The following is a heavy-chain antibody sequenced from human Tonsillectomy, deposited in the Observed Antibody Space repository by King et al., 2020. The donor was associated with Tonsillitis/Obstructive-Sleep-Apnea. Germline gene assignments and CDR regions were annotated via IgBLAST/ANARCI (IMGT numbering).Heavy chain of an antibody. Sequence: EVQLVESGGGLVKPGGSLRLSCAASGFTFSSYSMNWVRQAPGKGLEWVSSISTSGSYIYYADSVKGRFTISRDNAKNSLNLQMNSLRAEDTAVYYCARDSDDAFHIWGLGTMVTISS. V-gene: IGHV3-21*01. CDR2: ISTSGSYI. J-gene: IGHJ3*02. CDR3: ARDSDDAFHI. CDR1: GFTFSSYS.